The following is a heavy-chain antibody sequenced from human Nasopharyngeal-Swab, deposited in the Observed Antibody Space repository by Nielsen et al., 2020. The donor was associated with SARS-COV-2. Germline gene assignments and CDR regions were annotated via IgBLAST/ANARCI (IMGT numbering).Heavy chain of an antibody. CDR2: IYYSGST. Sequence: GSLRLSCAVSGGSISSGGYYWSWIRQPPGKGLEWIGYIYYSGSTNYNPSLKSRVTISVDTSKNQFSLKLSSVTAADTAVYYCARAPVLRYFDWLKDYYGMDVWGQGTTVTVSS. CDR3: ARAPVLRYFDWLKDYYGMDV. D-gene: IGHD3-9*01. V-gene: IGHV4-61*08. CDR1: GGSISSGGYY. J-gene: IGHJ6*02.